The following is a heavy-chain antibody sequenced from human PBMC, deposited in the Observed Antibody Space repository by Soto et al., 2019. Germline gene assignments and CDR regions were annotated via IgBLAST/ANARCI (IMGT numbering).Heavy chain of an antibody. CDR3: ARSVEGHFDY. V-gene: IGHV3-48*02. J-gene: IGHJ4*02. CDR1: GFKFSIYS. CDR2: ITSDTKTI. D-gene: IGHD6-19*01. Sequence: EVQLVESGGALVQPGGSLRLSCAASGFKFSIYSMNWVRPAPGKGLEWSAYITSDTKTIKYGDSVKGRFTISRDNAKNSVYLQMNSLSDEDTAVYYCARSVEGHFDYWGQGTVVTVSS.